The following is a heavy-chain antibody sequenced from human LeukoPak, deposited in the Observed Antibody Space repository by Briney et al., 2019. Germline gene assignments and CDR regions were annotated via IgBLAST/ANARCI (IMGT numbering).Heavy chain of an antibody. J-gene: IGHJ5*02. Sequence: PGGSLRLSCAASGFTFSSYSMNWVRQAPGNGLEWVSYIDTSGSPIYYADSVKGRFTISRDNAKNSLYLQMNSLRADDTAVYYCARGPPLFDPWGQGALVTVSS. CDR3: ARGPPLFDP. CDR1: GFTFSSYS. V-gene: IGHV3-48*01. CDR2: IDTSGSPI.